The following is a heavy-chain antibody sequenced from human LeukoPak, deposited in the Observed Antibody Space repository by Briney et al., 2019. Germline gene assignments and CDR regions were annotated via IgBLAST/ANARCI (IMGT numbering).Heavy chain of an antibody. CDR2: IYPGDSDT. CDR3: ARRIAAAGTFYYYMDV. Sequence: GESLKISRKGSGYSFTSYWIGWVRQMPGKGLEWMGIIYPGDSDTRYSPSFQGQVTISADKSISTAYLQWSSLKASDTAMYYCARRIAAAGTFYYYMDVWGKGTTVTVSS. V-gene: IGHV5-51*01. J-gene: IGHJ6*03. D-gene: IGHD6-13*01. CDR1: GYSFTSYW.